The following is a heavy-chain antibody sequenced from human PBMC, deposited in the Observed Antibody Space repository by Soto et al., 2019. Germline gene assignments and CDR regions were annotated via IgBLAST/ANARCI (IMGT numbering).Heavy chain of an antibody. Sequence: SETLSLTCTVSGGSISSYYWSWIRQPPGKGLEWIGYIYYSGSTNYNPSLKSRVTISVDTSKNQFSLKLSSVTAADTAVYYCARGRKYYYDSSPFDYWGQGTLVTVSS. CDR3: ARGRKYYYDSSPFDY. V-gene: IGHV4-59*01. CDR2: IYYSGST. J-gene: IGHJ4*02. CDR1: GGSISSYY. D-gene: IGHD3-22*01.